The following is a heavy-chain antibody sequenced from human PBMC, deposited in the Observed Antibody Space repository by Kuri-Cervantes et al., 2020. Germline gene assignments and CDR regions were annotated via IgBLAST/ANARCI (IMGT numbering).Heavy chain of an antibody. Sequence: ASVKASCKASGYTFTSYAMHWVRQAPGQRLEWMGWINAGNGNTKYLQKFQGRVTITRDTSASTAYMELSSLRSEDTAVYYCARGGGSDFDYWGQGTLVTVSS. CDR1: GYTFTSYA. J-gene: IGHJ4*02. CDR2: INAGNGNT. CDR3: ARGGGSDFDY. D-gene: IGHD3-10*01. V-gene: IGHV1-3*01.